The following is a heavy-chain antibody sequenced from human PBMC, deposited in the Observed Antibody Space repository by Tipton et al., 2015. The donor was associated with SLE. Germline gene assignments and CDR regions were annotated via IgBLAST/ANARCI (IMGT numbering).Heavy chain of an antibody. J-gene: IGHJ3*02. D-gene: IGHD3-10*01. CDR3: ARSGFYHRADAFDI. V-gene: IGHV4-38-2*01. Sequence: TLSLTCVVSDYSISYGYYWGWIRQPPGKGLEWIGSIYHSGKTYYNPSLKSRVTISVDTSKNQFSLKLSSVTAADTAVYYCARSGFYHRADAFDIWGQGTMVTVSS. CDR2: IYHSGKT. CDR1: DYSISYGYY.